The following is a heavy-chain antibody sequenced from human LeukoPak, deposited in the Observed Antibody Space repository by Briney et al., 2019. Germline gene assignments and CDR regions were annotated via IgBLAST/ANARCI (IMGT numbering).Heavy chain of an antibody. CDR3: ARVGCSGGSCYSDY. J-gene: IGHJ4*02. Sequence: SETLSLTCSVSDGSINSYYWNWIRRPPGKGLEWIGYIYYNGNTNYSPSLKSRVTMSVDTSKNLFSLKVSSVTAADTAVYYCARVGCSGGSCYSDYWGQGTLVTVSS. D-gene: IGHD2-15*01. CDR2: IYYNGNT. CDR1: DGSINSYY. V-gene: IGHV4-59*01.